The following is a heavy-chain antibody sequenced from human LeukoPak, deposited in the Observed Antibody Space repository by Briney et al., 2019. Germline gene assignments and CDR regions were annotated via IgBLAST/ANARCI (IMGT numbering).Heavy chain of an antibody. CDR3: AKEHRAMYYFDY. CDR1: GFTFSSYA. V-gene: IGHV3-23*01. Sequence: GGSLRLSCAASGFTFSSYAMSWVRQAPGKGLEWVSAISGSGGSTYYAGSVKGRFTISRDNSKNTLYLQMNSLGAEDTAVYYCAKEHRAMYYFDYWGQGTLVTVSS. J-gene: IGHJ4*02. CDR2: ISGSGGST.